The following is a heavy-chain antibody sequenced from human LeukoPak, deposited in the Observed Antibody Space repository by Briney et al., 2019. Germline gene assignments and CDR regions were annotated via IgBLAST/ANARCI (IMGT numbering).Heavy chain of an antibody. CDR2: INPSGGST. Sequence: ASVKVSCKASGYTFTSYYMHWVRQAPGQGLEWMGIINPSGGSTSYAQKFQGRVTMTRDMSTSTVYMELSSLRSEDTAVYYCAVDYYDSSGYGAFDIWGQGTMVTVSS. D-gene: IGHD3-22*01. CDR1: GYTFTSYY. V-gene: IGHV1-46*01. J-gene: IGHJ3*02. CDR3: AVDYYDSSGYGAFDI.